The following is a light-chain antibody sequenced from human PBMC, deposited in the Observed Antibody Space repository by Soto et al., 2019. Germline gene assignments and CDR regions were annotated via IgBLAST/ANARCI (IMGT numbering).Light chain of an antibody. J-gene: IGKJ1*01. CDR3: HQRQSWPRT. Sequence: EIVWTQCPATLSSFPGDRVTLSCRASQYINTRLAWYQHRPGQSPRLLIYQTSLRAAGIPARFSASGSGTDFTLTISDVQPEDFALYYCHQRQSWPRTFGQGTKVDIK. V-gene: IGKV3-11*01. CDR1: QYINTR. CDR2: QTS.